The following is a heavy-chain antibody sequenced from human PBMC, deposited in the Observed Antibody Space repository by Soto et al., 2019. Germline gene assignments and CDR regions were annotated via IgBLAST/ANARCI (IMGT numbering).Heavy chain of an antibody. CDR3: ARGRKRGWFDP. CDR1: GGSISSGDYY. CDR2: IYYSGST. Sequence: QVPLQELGPGLVKPSQTLSLTCTVSGGSISSGDYYWSWIRQPPGKGLEWIGYIYYSGSTYYNPSLKSXXTXSXXTSKNQFSLKLSSVTAADTAVYYCARGRKRGWFDPWGQGTLVTVSP. J-gene: IGHJ5*02. V-gene: IGHV4-30-4*01.